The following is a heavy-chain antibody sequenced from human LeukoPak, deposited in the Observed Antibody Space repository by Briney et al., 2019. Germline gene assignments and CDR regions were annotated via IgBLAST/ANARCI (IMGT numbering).Heavy chain of an antibody. CDR3: ARLSGAPVRHPIYHFDY. V-gene: IGHV4-38-2*01. D-gene: IGHD2-2*02. CDR1: GYSISSGYY. Sequence: SETLSLTCAVSGYSISSGYYWGWIRQPPGKGLEWIGNIYHSGRTYKNPSLTSRVTISLATSKNQCSLKLSSVTAADTAMYYCARLSGAPVRHPIYHFDYWGQGTLGTVSS. J-gene: IGHJ4*02. CDR2: IYHSGRT.